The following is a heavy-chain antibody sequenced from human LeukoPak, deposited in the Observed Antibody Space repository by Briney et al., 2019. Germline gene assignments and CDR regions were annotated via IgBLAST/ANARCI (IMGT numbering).Heavy chain of an antibody. CDR2: ISGYNGNT. CDR1: GYTFTNYG. Sequence: ASVKVSCKASGYTFTNYGINWVRQAPGQGLEWMGWISGYNGNTNYAQKLQGRVTLTTDRSTNTAYMELRSLRSDDTAVYYCAREGTDTIFGVKYYYYMDVWGKGTSVTVSS. CDR3: AREGTDTIFGVKYYYYMDV. J-gene: IGHJ6*03. V-gene: IGHV1-18*01. D-gene: IGHD3-3*01.